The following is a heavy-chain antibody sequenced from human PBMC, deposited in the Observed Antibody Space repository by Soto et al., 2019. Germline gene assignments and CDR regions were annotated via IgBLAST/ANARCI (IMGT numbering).Heavy chain of an antibody. D-gene: IGHD3-22*01. J-gene: IGHJ4*02. Sequence: SVKVSCKASGGTFSSYAISWERQAPGQGLEWMGGIIPIFGTANYAQKFQGRVTITADESTSTAYMELSSLRSEDTAVYYCASAEDSSGYYYYYWGQGTRVTVSS. CDR2: IIPIFGTA. CDR3: ASAEDSSGYYYYY. CDR1: GGTFSSYA. V-gene: IGHV1-69*13.